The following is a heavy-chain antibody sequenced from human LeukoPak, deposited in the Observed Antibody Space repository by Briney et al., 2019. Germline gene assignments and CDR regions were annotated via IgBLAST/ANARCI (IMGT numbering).Heavy chain of an antibody. CDR2: INPSGGST. CDR1: GYTFTDFG. D-gene: IGHD4-11*01. V-gene: IGHV1-46*01. Sequence: VASVKVSCKASGYTFTDFGVSWVRQAPGQGLEWMGIINPSGGSTSYAQKFQGRVTMTRDTSTSTVYMELSSLRSEDTAVYYCARERTTSRFDPWGQGTLVTVSS. J-gene: IGHJ5*02. CDR3: ARERTTSRFDP.